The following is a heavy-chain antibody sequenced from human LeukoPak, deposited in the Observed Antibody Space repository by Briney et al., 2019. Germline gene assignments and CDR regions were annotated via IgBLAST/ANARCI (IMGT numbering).Heavy chain of an antibody. CDR2: INPNSGGT. V-gene: IGHV1-2*02. CDR1: GYTLTGYY. J-gene: IGHJ4*02. D-gene: IGHD4-23*01. Sequence: GASVKVSCKASGYTLTGYYMHWVRQAPGQGLEWMGWINPNSGGTNYAQKFQGRVTITADKSTSTAYMELSSLRSEDTAVYYCARDLGGKAPYYFDYWGQGTLVTVSS. CDR3: ARDLGGKAPYYFDY.